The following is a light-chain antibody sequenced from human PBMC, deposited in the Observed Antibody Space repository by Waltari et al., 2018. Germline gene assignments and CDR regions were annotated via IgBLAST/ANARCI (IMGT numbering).Light chain of an antibody. CDR2: YDS. CDR1: NIESKS. CDR3: QVWDDTTDSGV. V-gene: IGLV3-21*04. Sequence: YVVTQPPSVSVAPGQTATLTCGGENIESKSVNWYQQKPGQAPVLVMFYDSDRPSGIPARFSGSNSGNTATLTISWVEAGDEADYHCQVWDDTTDSGVFGGGTRLTVL. J-gene: IGLJ3*02.